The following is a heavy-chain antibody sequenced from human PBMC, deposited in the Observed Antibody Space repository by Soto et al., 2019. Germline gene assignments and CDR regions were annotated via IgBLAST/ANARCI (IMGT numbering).Heavy chain of an antibody. CDR3: ARGFYDARGYSAPFDS. CDR2: VYYTGST. J-gene: IGHJ4*02. V-gene: IGHV4-59*01. CDR1: GGSINGYY. Sequence: SGTLSINCTASGGSINGYYCNWIRQASGRGPEWIGYVYYTGSTNYNPSLESRVTMSTDTSKNQVSLELRSMTAADSALYYCARGFYDARGYSAPFDSWGQGTQVTVSS. D-gene: IGHD3-22*01.